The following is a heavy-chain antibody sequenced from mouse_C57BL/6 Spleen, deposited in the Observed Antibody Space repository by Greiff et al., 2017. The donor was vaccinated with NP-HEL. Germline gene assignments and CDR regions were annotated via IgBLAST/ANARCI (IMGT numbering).Heavy chain of an antibody. D-gene: IGHD1-1*01. CDR1: GYTFTSYW. Sequence: QVQLQQPGAELVRPGSSVKLSCKASGYTFTSYWMDWVKQRPGQGLEWIGNIYPSDSETHYNQKFKDKATLTVDKSSSTAYMQLSSLTSEDSAVYYCARYYGSSLYFDYWGQGTTLTVSS. J-gene: IGHJ2*01. CDR2: IYPSDSET. CDR3: ARYYGSSLYFDY. V-gene: IGHV1-61*01.